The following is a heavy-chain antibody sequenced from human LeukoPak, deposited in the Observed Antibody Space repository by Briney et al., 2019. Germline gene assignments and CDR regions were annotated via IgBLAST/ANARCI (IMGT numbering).Heavy chain of an antibody. CDR2: IGTAGDT. J-gene: IGHJ6*02. Sequence: GGSLRLSCAASGFTFSSYDMHWARQATGKGLEWVSAIGTAGDTYYPGSVKGRFTISRENAKNSLYLQMNSLRAGDTAVYYCARDQRGYYGSGSYSGYYYYYYGMDVWGQGTTVTVSS. D-gene: IGHD3-10*01. CDR3: ARDQRGYYGSGSYSGYYYYYYGMDV. CDR1: GFTFSSYD. V-gene: IGHV3-13*04.